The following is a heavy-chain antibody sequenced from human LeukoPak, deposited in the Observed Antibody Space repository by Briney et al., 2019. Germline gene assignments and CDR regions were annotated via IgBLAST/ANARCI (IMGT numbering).Heavy chain of an antibody. Sequence: GGSLRLSCEASGFTFSSYEMNWVRQAPGKGLEWVSYISSSGSTIYYAVSVKGRFTISRDNAKNSLYLQINSLRAEDTAVYYCARGLLGWTLSNSFDYWGRGTLVTVSS. J-gene: IGHJ4*02. D-gene: IGHD6-19*01. V-gene: IGHV3-48*03. CDR1: GFTFSSYE. CDR3: ARGLLGWTLSNSFDY. CDR2: ISSSGSTI.